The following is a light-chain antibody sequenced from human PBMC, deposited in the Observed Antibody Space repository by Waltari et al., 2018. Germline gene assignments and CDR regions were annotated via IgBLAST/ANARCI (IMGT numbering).Light chain of an antibody. CDR3: AAWDDSLSGLV. CDR2: KNN. J-gene: IGLJ3*02. CDR1: SSNIGSNY. V-gene: IGLV1-47*01. Sequence: QSVLTQPPSASGTPGQKVTISCNGSSSNIGSNYVYWYQQLPGTAPKLLIFKNNQRPSGCPDRFSDSKSGTSASLAINGLRSEDEADYYCAAWDDSLSGLVLGGGTKVTVL.